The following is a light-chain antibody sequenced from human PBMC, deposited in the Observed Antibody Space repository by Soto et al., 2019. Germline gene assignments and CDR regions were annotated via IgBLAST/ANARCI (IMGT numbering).Light chain of an antibody. Sequence: QSVLTQPASVSGSPGQSITISCTGTSSDIGSYNLVSWYQQHPGKAPKLMIYEVTKRPSGVSDRFSGSKSGNTASLTISGLQAEDEADYYCCSYAGNSLGVFGGGTKVTVL. J-gene: IGLJ3*02. CDR3: CSYAGNSLGV. V-gene: IGLV2-23*02. CDR2: EVT. CDR1: SSDIGSYNL.